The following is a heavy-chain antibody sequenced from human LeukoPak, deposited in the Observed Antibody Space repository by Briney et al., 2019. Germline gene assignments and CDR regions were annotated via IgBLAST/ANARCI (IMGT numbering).Heavy chain of an antibody. Sequence: GGSLRLSCAASGFTFSSYGMHWVRQAPGKGLEWVAFIRYDGSNKYYADSVKGRFTISRDNSKNTLYLQMNSLRAEHTAVYYCAKEWETGTPDDAFDIWGQGTMVTVSS. V-gene: IGHV3-30*02. CDR3: AKEWETGTPDDAFDI. CDR1: GFTFSSYG. CDR2: IRYDGSNK. J-gene: IGHJ3*02. D-gene: IGHD1-7*01.